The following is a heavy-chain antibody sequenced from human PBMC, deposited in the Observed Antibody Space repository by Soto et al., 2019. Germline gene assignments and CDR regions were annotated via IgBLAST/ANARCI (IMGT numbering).Heavy chain of an antibody. Sequence: GASVKVSCKASGYTFTSYAMHWVRQAPGQRLEWMGWINAGNGNTKYSQKFQGRVTITRDTSASTAYMELSSLRSEDTAVYYCARRYCSGGSCANDYWGQGTLVTVSS. J-gene: IGHJ4*02. V-gene: IGHV1-3*01. CDR3: ARRYCSGGSCANDY. CDR2: INAGNGNT. CDR1: GYTFTSYA. D-gene: IGHD2-15*01.